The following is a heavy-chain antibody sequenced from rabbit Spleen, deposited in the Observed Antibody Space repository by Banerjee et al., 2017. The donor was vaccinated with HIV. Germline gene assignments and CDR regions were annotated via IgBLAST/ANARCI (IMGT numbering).Heavy chain of an antibody. CDR1: GFSLSSSHW. CDR3: ARDAGTSFSTYGMDL. V-gene: IGHV1S45*01. J-gene: IGHJ6*01. CDR2: IDTNDGDT. Sequence: EESGGDLVKPEGSLTLTCTASGFSLSSSHWICWVRQAPGKGLEWIACIDTNDGDTDYANWPKGRFTISKTSSTTVTLQMTSLTAADTATYFCARDAGTSFSTYGMDLWGPGPSSPS. D-gene: IGHD8-1*01.